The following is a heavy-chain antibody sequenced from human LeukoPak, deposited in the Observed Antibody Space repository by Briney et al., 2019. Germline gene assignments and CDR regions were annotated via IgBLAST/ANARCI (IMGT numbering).Heavy chain of an antibody. CDR3: ARDGPRECGNSCYQDY. CDR2: ISSRGSTI. J-gene: IGHJ4*02. V-gene: IGHV3-11*01. Sequence: GGSLRLSCAASGFNFTDYYMSWIRQTPGKGLEWVSYISSRGSTIFYADSVKGRFTISSDNAKNSLYLQMNSLRAEDTAVYYCARDGPRECGNSCYQDYWGQGTLVTVSS. CDR1: GFNFTDYY. D-gene: IGHD2-2*01.